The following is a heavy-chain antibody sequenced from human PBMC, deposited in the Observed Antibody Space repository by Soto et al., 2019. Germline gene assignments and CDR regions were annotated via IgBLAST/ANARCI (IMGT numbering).Heavy chain of an antibody. CDR1: GFLSGNYW. D-gene: IGHD3-22*01. V-gene: IGHV3-7*03. CDR3: TRGTDLRFCTGYSCPGIDV. Sequence: GGSLRLSCVASGFLSGNYWMSWVRQARGQGLEWVANIKQDGSEEFYLGSVRGRFTISRDNPTNSIYLQMHSLRADDTAVYYCTRGTDLRFCTGYSCPGIDVWGQGTTVTVSS. J-gene: IGHJ6*02. CDR2: IKQDGSEE.